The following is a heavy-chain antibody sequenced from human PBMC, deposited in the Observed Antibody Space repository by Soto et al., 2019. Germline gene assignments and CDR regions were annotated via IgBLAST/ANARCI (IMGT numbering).Heavy chain of an antibody. CDR1: GGSISSYY. CDR3: ARQSGSGYYYYYCGMDV. CDR2: IYYSGST. J-gene: IGHJ6*02. V-gene: IGHV4-59*08. D-gene: IGHD3-22*01. Sequence: SETLSLTCTVSGGSISSYYWSWIRQPPGKGLEWIGYIYYSGSTNYNPSLKSRVTISVDTSKNQFSLKLSSVTAADTAVYYCARQSGSGYYYYYCGMDVWGQGTTVTVSS.